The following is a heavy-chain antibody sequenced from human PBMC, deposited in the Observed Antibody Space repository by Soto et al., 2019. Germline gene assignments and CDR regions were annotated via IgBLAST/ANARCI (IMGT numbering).Heavy chain of an antibody. CDR3: ARCSSGWYFDY. Sequence: EVQLLESGGGLVQPGGSLRLSCAAPGFTFSNYAMNWVRQAPGKGLEWVSVISGSGGSTYYADSVKGRFTISRDTSKNTLYLQMNSLRGEDTAVYYGARCSSGWYFDYWGQGTLVTVSS. J-gene: IGHJ4*02. V-gene: IGHV3-23*01. D-gene: IGHD6-19*01. CDR2: ISGSGGST. CDR1: GFTFSNYA.